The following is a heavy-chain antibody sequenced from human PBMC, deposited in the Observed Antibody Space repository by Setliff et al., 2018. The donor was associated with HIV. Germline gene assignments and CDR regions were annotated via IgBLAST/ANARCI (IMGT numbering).Heavy chain of an antibody. CDR1: GYNFTSYG. Sequence: ASVKVSCKASGYNFTSYGITWVRQAPGQGLEWMGWISGYSGNTDYAQKVQVRVTMTTDTSTSTAYMELRSLRLDDTAVYYCARGKRWLQPYYFDYWGQGTLVTVSS. V-gene: IGHV1-18*01. CDR3: ARGKRWLQPYYFDY. J-gene: IGHJ4*02. CDR2: ISGYSGNT. D-gene: IGHD5-18*01.